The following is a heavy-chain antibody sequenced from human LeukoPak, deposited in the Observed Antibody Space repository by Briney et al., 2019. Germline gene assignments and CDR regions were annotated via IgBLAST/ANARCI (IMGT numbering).Heavy chain of an antibody. Sequence: PSETLSLTCTVSGGSISSYYWSWIRQPPGKGLEWIGYIYYSGSTNYNPSLKSRVTISVDTSKNQFSLKLSSVTAADTAVYYCARRGARGALFDYWGQGTLVTVSS. CDR2: IYYSGST. D-gene: IGHD3-10*01. V-gene: IGHV4-59*08. CDR3: ARRGARGALFDY. CDR1: GGSISSYY. J-gene: IGHJ4*02.